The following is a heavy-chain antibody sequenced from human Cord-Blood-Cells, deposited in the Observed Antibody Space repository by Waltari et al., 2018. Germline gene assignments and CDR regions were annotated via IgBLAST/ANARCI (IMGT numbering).Heavy chain of an antibody. CDR3: ARFHII. CDR2: INPNSGGT. CDR1: GSTFTAHY. D-gene: IGHD2-21*01. Sequence: VPLVQSVAEEQTPVAAVKVYCTASGSTFTAHYMHWVRQAPGPGREWMGWINPNSGGTNYAQKFQGRVTMTRDTSISTAYMELSRLRSDDTAVYYCARFHIIWGQGTMVTVSS. J-gene: IGHJ3*02. V-gene: IGHV1-2*02.